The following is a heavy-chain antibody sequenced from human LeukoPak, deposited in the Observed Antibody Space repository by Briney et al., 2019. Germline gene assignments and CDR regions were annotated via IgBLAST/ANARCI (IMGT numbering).Heavy chain of an antibody. J-gene: IGHJ4*02. CDR3: ARDPRGGTLDY. CDR2: ISTSGDRT. D-gene: IGHD3-10*01. Sequence: PGGSLRLSCVASGFTFSNYPMNWVRQAPGKGLGWVSTISTSGDRTYYADSVKGRFTISRDNAKNTLNLQMNSLRAEDTAVYYCARDPRGGTLDYWGQGALVTVSS. CDR1: GFTFSNYP. V-gene: IGHV3-23*01.